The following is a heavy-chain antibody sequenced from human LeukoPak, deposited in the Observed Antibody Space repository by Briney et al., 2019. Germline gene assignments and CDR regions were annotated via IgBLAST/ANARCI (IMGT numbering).Heavy chain of an antibody. J-gene: IGHJ6*02. CDR1: GYNFTTYW. CDR3: ARHTRGLADYYYYYYGMDV. V-gene: IGHV5-51*01. D-gene: IGHD5-12*01. Sequence: GESLKISCKGFGYNFTTYWIAWVRQMPGKGLEWMGIIYPGDSDTRYSPSFQGQVTISADKSISTAYLQWSSLKASDTAMYYCARHTRGLADYYYYYYGMDVWGQGTTVTVSS. CDR2: IYPGDSDT.